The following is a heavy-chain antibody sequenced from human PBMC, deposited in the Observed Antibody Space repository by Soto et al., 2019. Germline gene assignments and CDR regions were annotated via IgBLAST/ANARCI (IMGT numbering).Heavy chain of an antibody. CDR3: ARDVDRRDYDSTGYSFDY. Sequence: EVQLVESGGGLVQPGGSLRLSCAASGFTVSDNYMNWVRQAPGKGLGWVAVIYRGTTYYADSVKGRFTISRDNSKNTLYLQMRSLRPEDTAVYDCARDVDRRDYDSTGYSFDYWGQGTLVAVSS. D-gene: IGHD3-22*01. CDR2: IYRGTT. V-gene: IGHV3-66*01. J-gene: IGHJ4*02. CDR1: GFTVSDNY.